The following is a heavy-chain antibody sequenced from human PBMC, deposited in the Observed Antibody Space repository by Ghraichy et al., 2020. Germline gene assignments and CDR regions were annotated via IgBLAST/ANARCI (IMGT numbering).Heavy chain of an antibody. CDR2: IVAVFGTT. J-gene: IGHJ6*02. D-gene: IGHD6-6*01. V-gene: IGHV1-69*06. Sequence: SVKVSCKASGGSFSSYGFAWVRQAPGQGLEWMGGIVAVFGTTTYAQKFQGRVTVTADKSTSTVYMELINLRSGDTAVYYCARGDVYSRSSNPQAGQYYHGMHVWGQGTTVTVS. CDR1: GGSFSSYG. CDR3: ARGDVYSRSSNPQAGQYYHGMHV.